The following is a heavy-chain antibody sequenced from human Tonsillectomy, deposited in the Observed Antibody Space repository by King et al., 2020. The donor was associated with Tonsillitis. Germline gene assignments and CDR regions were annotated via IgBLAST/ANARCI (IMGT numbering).Heavy chain of an antibody. CDR1: GGTFSSHA. V-gene: IGHV1-69*04. CDR3: ATGRSSSGWYLDY. Sequence: QLVQSGAEVKKPGSSVKVSCQASGGTFSSHAISWGRQAPGQGLAWMGRIIPIVGVGNYAQKFQGRVTITADESTSTAYMELSSLRSEDTAVYYCATGRSSSGWYLDYWGQGTLVTVSS. J-gene: IGHJ4*02. CDR2: IIPIVGVG. D-gene: IGHD6-19*01.